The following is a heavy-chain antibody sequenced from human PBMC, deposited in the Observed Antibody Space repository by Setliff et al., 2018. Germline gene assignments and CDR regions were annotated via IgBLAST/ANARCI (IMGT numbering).Heavy chain of an antibody. V-gene: IGHV4-39*01. Sequence: KPSETLSLTCTVSGGSVSNSGFFWGWLRQAPGKGLEWIGNIYDSGSSNYNASLKSRLIITRDTSKNQISLKLTSVTAADTAVYYCGRGFSRIEGGGNWFDPWGQGILVTVSS. CDR1: GGSVSNSGFF. CDR3: GRGFSRIEGGGNWFDP. CDR2: IYDSGSS. J-gene: IGHJ5*02. D-gene: IGHD2-15*01.